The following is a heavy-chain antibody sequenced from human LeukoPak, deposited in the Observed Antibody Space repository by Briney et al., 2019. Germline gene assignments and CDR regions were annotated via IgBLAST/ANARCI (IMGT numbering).Heavy chain of an antibody. CDR1: GGSFSGYY. CDR3: AGKYSSPQYNWFDP. D-gene: IGHD6-6*01. V-gene: IGHV4-34*01. Sequence: SETLSLTCAVYGGSFSGYYWSWIRQPPGEGLEWIGEINHSGSTNYNPSLKSRVTISVDTSKNQFSLKLSSVTAADTAVYYCAGKYSSPQYNWFDPWGQGTLVTVSS. CDR2: INHSGST. J-gene: IGHJ5*02.